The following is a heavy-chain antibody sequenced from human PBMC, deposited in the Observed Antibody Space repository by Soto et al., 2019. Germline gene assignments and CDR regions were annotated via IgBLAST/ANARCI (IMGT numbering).Heavy chain of an antibody. D-gene: IGHD5-18*01. CDR3: ARGAADTAMCDS. J-gene: IGHJ4*02. CDR1: VGSIRSYY. Sequence: SETLSLTCTVSVGSIRSYYWTWIRQPPGKGLEWLGYIFYSGSTFYNPSLKSRVTISIHSSKSQFSLQLTSVTAADTAVYYCARGAADTAMCDSWGQGTRGTV. CDR2: IFYSGST. V-gene: IGHV4-59*01.